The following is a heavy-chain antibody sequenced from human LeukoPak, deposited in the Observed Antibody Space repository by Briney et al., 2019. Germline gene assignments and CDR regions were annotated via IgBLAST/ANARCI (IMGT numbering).Heavy chain of an antibody. J-gene: IGHJ4*02. Sequence: GGSLRLSCAASGFTFSNYVMSWVRQAPGKGLEWVSAISASGGGTYYADSVKGRFTISRDNSKNTLYLQINSLRAEDTAVYYCAKDKPPPYSSGYHFDYWGQGTLVTVSS. CDR2: ISASGGGT. V-gene: IGHV3-23*01. D-gene: IGHD6-19*01. CDR3: AKDKPPPYSSGYHFDY. CDR1: GFTFSNYV.